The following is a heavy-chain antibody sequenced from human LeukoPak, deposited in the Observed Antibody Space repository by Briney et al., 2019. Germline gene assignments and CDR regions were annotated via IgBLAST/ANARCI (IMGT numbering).Heavy chain of an antibody. CDR3: ARLCIRDYSNPYYYGMDV. CDR1: GGSISSYY. D-gene: IGHD4-4*01. CDR2: IYTSGST. Sequence: NPSETLSLTCTVSGGSISSYYWSWIRQPAGKGLEWIGRIYTSGSTNYNPSLKSRVTMSVDTSKNQFSLKLSSVTAADTAVYYCARLCIRDYSNPYYYGMDVWGQGTTVTVSS. J-gene: IGHJ6*02. V-gene: IGHV4-4*07.